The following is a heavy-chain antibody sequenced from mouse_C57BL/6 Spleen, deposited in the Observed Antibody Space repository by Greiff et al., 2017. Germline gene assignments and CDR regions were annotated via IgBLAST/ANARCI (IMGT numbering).Heavy chain of an antibody. D-gene: IGHD1-1*01. Sequence: EVQGVESGGGLVQPGGSMKLSCAASGFTFSDAWMDWVRQSPEKGLEWVAEIRNKANNHATYYAESVKGRFTISRDDSKSSVYLQMNSIRAEDAVIYYCTRGLDYYGSSSDYWGQGTTLTVSS. CDR2: IRNKANNHAT. CDR3: TRGLDYYGSSSDY. V-gene: IGHV6-6*01. CDR1: GFTFSDAW. J-gene: IGHJ2*01.